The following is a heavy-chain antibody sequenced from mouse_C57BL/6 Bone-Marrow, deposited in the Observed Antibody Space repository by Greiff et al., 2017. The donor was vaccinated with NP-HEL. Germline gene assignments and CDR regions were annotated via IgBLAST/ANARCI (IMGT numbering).Heavy chain of an antibody. D-gene: IGHD1-1*01. J-gene: IGHJ2*01. CDR1: GYTFTDYY. Sequence: EVQLQQSGPVLVKPGASVKMSCKASGYTFTDYYMNWVKQSHGKSLEWIGVINPYNGGTSYNQKFKGKATLTVDKSSSTAYMELNSLTSEDSAVYYCARSGRITAVVADGWGQGATLTVAS. CDR2: INPYNGGT. V-gene: IGHV1-19*01. CDR3: ARSGRITAVVADG.